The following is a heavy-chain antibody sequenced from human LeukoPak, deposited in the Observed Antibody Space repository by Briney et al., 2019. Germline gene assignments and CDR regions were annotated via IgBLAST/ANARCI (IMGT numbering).Heavy chain of an antibody. Sequence: GESLKISCKGSGYSFTSYWIGWVRQMPGKGLEWMGIIYPGDSDTRYSPSFQGQVTISADKSISTAYLQWSGLKASDTAMYYCQSYSSSSGVDYWGQGTLVTVSS. CDR3: QSYSSSSGVDY. CDR1: GYSFTSYW. J-gene: IGHJ4*02. V-gene: IGHV5-51*01. CDR2: IYPGDSDT. D-gene: IGHD6-6*01.